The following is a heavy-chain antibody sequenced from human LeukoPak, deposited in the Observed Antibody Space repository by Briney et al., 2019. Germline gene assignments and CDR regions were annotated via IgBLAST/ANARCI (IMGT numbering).Heavy chain of an antibody. CDR1: GGSIRSYY. J-gene: IGHJ3*02. CDR2: ISYSGST. D-gene: IGHD3-3*01. CDR3: ARVFDFWSGSWNGAFDI. Sequence: SETLSLTCTVSGGSIRSYYWSWIRQPPGKGLEWLGYISYSGSTYYNPSLKSRVTLSLDTSKTHFSLNLSSVTAADTAVYFCARVFDFWSGSWNGAFDIWGLGTMVTVSS. V-gene: IGHV4-59*01.